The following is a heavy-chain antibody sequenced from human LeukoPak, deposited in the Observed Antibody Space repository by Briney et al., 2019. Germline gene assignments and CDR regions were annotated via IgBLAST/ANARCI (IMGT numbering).Heavy chain of an antibody. Sequence: ASVTVSCKASGGTFTIYVIRWVRQAPGQRLEWMGWISAYNGKTNYAQKLQGRVTMTTDISTSTAYMELRSLRSDDTAVYYCARARLYSENAFDIWGQGTMVTVSS. CDR2: ISAYNGKT. D-gene: IGHD2-2*02. CDR3: ARARLYSENAFDI. J-gene: IGHJ3*02. V-gene: IGHV1-18*01. CDR1: GGTFTIYV.